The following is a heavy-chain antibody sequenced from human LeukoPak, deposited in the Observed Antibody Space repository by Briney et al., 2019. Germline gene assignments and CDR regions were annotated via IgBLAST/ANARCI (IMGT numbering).Heavy chain of an antibody. CDR2: IYYSGST. Sequence: SETLSLTCTVSGGSISSYYWSWIRQPPGKGLEWIGYIYYSGSTNYNPSLKSRVTISVDTSKNQFSLKLSSVTAADTAVYCCARVRYYYDSSGLYAFDIWGQGTMVTVSS. D-gene: IGHD3-22*01. J-gene: IGHJ3*02. CDR1: GGSISSYY. V-gene: IGHV4-59*01. CDR3: ARVRYYYDSSGLYAFDI.